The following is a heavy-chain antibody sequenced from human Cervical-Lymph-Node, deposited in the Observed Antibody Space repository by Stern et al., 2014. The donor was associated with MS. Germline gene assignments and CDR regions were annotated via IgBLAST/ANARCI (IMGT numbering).Heavy chain of an antibody. J-gene: IGHJ4*02. V-gene: IGHV1-8*01. CDR3: ARGYRVELSSYSLDS. Sequence: QVQLVQSGAEVKKPGASVKVSCRASGYTFTGYAINWVRQATGQGLEWMGWMKPNSGDTGYAQKFQGRVPMTRNTSMSTAYMELSSLISDDTAIYYCARGYRVELSSYSLDSWGQGTLVTVSS. CDR1: GYTFTGYA. CDR2: MKPNSGDT. D-gene: IGHD3-16*02.